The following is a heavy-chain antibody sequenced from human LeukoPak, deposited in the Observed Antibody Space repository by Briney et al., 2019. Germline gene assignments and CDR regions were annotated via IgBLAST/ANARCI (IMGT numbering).Heavy chain of an antibody. CDR1: GFTFSSYW. J-gene: IGHJ2*01. CDR2: IKQDGSEK. Sequence: GGSLRLSCAASGFTFSSYWMSWVRQAPGKGLEWVANIKQDGSEKYYVDSVKGRFTISRDNAKNSLYLQMNSLRAEDTAVYYCARLVFPYWNPSWYFDLWGRGTLVTVSS. V-gene: IGHV3-7*01. CDR3: ARLVFPYWNPSWYFDL. D-gene: IGHD1-1*01.